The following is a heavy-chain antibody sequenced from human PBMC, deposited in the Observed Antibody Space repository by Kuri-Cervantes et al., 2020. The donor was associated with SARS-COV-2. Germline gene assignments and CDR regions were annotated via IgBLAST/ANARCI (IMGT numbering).Heavy chain of an antibody. CDR3: ARGPYGDASLYYYYMDV. D-gene: IGHD4-17*01. V-gene: IGHV3-7*01. J-gene: IGHJ6*03. Sequence: GGSLRLSCAASGFTFSSYWMSWVHQAPGKGLEWVANIKQDGSEKYYVDSVKGRFTISRDNAKNSLYLQMNSLRAEDTAVYYCARGPYGDASLYYYYMDVWGKGTTVTVSS. CDR1: GFTFSSYW. CDR2: IKQDGSEK.